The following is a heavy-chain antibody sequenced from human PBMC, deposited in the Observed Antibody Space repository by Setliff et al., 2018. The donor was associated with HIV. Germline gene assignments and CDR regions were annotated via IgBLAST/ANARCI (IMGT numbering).Heavy chain of an antibody. CDR3: ARHWRGSGWSNWFDP. CDR1: GGSISSGTYY. CDR2: IYTSGTT. D-gene: IGHD6-19*01. J-gene: IGHJ5*02. V-gene: IGHV4-61*09. Sequence: PSETLSLTCTVSGGSISSGTYYWSWIRQPAGKGLEWIGHIYTSGTTNYNPSLQSRVTISLDTSMNQFSLKLSSVSAADTAVYYWARHWRGSGWSNWFDPWGQGTLVTVSS.